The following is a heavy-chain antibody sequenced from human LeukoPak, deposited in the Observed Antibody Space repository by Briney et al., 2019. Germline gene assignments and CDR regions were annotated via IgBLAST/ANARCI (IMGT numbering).Heavy chain of an antibody. J-gene: IGHJ4*02. CDR1: GFTFDDYG. D-gene: IGHD3-22*01. Sequence: GGSLRLSCAASGFTFDDYGMSWVRQAPGKGLEWVSGINWNGGSTGYADSVKGRFTISRDNAKNSLYLQMNSPRAEDTALYYCARVYYYDSSGYYYSGGVFDYWRQGTLVTVSS. V-gene: IGHV3-20*04. CDR3: ARVYYYDSSGYYYSGGVFDY. CDR2: INWNGGST.